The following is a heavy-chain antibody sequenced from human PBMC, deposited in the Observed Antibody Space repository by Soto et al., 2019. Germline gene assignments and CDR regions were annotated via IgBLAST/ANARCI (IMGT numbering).Heavy chain of an antibody. V-gene: IGHV3-30*18. CDR1: GFIFGNYG. CDR3: AKDSRSSSWYTWLDP. J-gene: IGHJ5*02. D-gene: IGHD6-13*01. Sequence: GGSLRLSCAASGFIFGNYGIHWVRQAPGKGLEWVAHISYDGSNTHYTESVKGRFTVSRDNSKNTLDLQMNSLRAEDTAVYYCAKDSRSSSWYTWLDPWGQGTLVTVSS. CDR2: ISYDGSNT.